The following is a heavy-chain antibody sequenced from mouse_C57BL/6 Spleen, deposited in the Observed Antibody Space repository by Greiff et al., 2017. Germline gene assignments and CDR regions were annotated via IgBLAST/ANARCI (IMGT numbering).Heavy chain of an antibody. CDR1: GYAFSSSW. CDR3: ARVDYGSTKYYFDY. Sequence: QVQLKQSGPELVKPGASVKISCKASGYAFSSSWMNWVKQRPGKGLEWIGRIYPGDGDTNYNGKFKGKATLTADKSSSTAYMQLSSLASEDSAVYFCARVDYGSTKYYFDYWGQGTTLTVSS. D-gene: IGHD1-1*01. V-gene: IGHV1-82*01. CDR2: IYPGDGDT. J-gene: IGHJ2*01.